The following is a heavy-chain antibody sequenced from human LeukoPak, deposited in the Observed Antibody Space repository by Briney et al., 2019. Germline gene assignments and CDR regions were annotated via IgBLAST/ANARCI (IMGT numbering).Heavy chain of an antibody. Sequence: GGSLRLSCAASGFTFSSYAMNWVRQAPGKGLEWVSGISGSGGNTYFADSVKGRFTISRDNSKNTLYLQMNSLRAEDTAVYYCAKEGVHEGAARRRGEYFQYWGQGTLVTVSS. D-gene: IGHD6-6*01. CDR2: ISGSGGNT. CDR3: AKEGVHEGAARRRGEYFQY. J-gene: IGHJ1*01. V-gene: IGHV3-23*01. CDR1: GFTFSSYA.